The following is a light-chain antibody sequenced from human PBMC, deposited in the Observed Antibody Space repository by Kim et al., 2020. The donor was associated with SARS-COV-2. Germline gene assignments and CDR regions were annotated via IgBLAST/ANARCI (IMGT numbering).Light chain of an antibody. Sequence: SVTIACTGTSSDVVGYNYVSWYQQHPGKAPKPMIYDVSKRPSGVPDRFSGSKSGNTASLTISGLQAEDEADYYCCSYAGSYTNYVFGTGTKVTVL. CDR2: DVS. CDR3: CSYAGSYTNYV. J-gene: IGLJ1*01. CDR1: SSDVVGYNY. V-gene: IGLV2-11*01.